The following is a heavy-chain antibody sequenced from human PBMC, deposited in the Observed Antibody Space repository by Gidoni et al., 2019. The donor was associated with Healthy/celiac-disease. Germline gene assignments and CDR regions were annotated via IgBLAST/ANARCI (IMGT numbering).Heavy chain of an antibody. D-gene: IGHD3-3*01. CDR2: SSAYNGNT. J-gene: IGHJ6*02. CDR3: ARRGGKGYYYGMDV. V-gene: IGHV1-18*01. CDR1: GYTFTSYG. Sequence: QVQLVQSGAEVKQPGASVKVSCKASGYTFTSYGISWVRQAPGQGIEWLGWSSAYNGNTNYAQKLQGSVTMTTDTSTSTAYRELRSRRSDYTAVYYCARRGGKGYYYGMDVWGQGTTVTVSS.